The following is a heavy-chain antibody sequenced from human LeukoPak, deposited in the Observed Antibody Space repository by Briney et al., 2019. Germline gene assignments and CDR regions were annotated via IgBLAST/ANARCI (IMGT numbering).Heavy chain of an antibody. J-gene: IGHJ6*03. CDR3: ARGRKWLPPPVHPYYYYYMDV. CDR2: IYYSGST. V-gene: IGHV4-30-4*08. CDR1: GGSISSGDYY. Sequence: SETLSLTCTVSGGSISSGDYYWSWIRQPPGKGLEWIGYIYYSGSTYYNPSLKSRVTISVDTSKNQFSLKLSSVTAADTAVYYCARGRKWLPPPVHPYYYYYMDVWGKGTTVTVSS. D-gene: IGHD3-22*01.